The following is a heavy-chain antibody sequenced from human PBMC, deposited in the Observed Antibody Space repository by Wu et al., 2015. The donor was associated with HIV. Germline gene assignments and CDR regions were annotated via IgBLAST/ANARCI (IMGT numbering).Heavy chain of an antibody. CDR2: MNPSSGNT. D-gene: IGHD5-18*01. CDR3: ARASDLRYSYGQILNDY. J-gene: IGHJ4*02. V-gene: IGHV1-8*01. Sequence: QVHLVQSGAEVRKPGASVKVSCKTSGYTFTNYDINWVRQASGQGLEWMGWMNPSSGNTGYAQKFQGRVTMTRNTSITTAYMELSSLRSEDTAVYYCARASDLRYSYGQILNDYWGQGTLVTVSS. CDR1: GYTFTNYD.